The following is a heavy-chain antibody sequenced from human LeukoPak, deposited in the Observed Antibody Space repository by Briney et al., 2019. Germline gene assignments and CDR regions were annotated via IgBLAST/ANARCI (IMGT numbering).Heavy chain of an antibody. CDR1: GFTFSRYW. CDR2: IKSDGKT. V-gene: IGHV3-74*01. J-gene: IGHJ1*01. CDR3: ARAPSEVGGYYPEYFRH. Sequence: GASLRLSCEASGFTFSRYWMHWVSHAPGKGLVWVSRIKSDGKTNYADSVKGRFTISRDNAKNTVSLQMDSLRAEDTGVYYCARAPSEVGGYYPEYFRHWGQGTLVTVSS. D-gene: IGHD3-22*01.